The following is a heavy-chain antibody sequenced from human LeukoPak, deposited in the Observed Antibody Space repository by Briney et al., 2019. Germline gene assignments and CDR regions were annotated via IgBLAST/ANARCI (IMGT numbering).Heavy chain of an antibody. CDR1: GFTFSNAW. CDR2: IKSKPDGGTT. J-gene: IGHJ4*02. D-gene: IGHD6-6*01. CDR3: TTGS. Sequence: GGSLRLSCAASGFTFSNAWMNWVRQAPGKGLEWVGRIKSKPDGGTTDYAAPVKGRFTISRDDSKNTLYLQMNSLKTEDTAVYYCTTGSWGQGTLVTVSS. V-gene: IGHV3-15*07.